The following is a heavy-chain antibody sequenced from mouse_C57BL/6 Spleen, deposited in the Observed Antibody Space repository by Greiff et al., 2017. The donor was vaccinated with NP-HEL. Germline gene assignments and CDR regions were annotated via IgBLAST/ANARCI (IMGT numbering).Heavy chain of an antibody. J-gene: IGHJ4*01. V-gene: IGHV3-6*01. D-gene: IGHD2-5*01. CDR1: GYSITSGYY. Sequence: VQLKESGPGLVKPSQSLSLTCSVTGYSITSGYYWNWIRQFPGNKLEWMGYISYDGSNNYNPSLKNRISITRDTSKNQFFLKLNSVTTEDTATYYCAIYSNYYYARDYWGQGTSVTVSS. CDR3: AIYSNYYYARDY. CDR2: ISYDGSN.